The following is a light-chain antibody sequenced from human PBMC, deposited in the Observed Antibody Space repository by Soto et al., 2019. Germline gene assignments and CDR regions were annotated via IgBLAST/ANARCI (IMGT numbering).Light chain of an antibody. J-gene: IGLJ3*02. CDR1: AGAVTSGHY. Sequence: QAVVTQEPSLTVSPEGTVTLTCASSAGAVTSGHYPNWFQQKPGQAPTTLIYSTSNKHSWTPARFSGSLLGGKAALTLSGVQPEDEADYYCLLYYGGDQPWVFGGGTKLTVL. CDR2: STS. CDR3: LLYYGGDQPWV. V-gene: IGLV7-43*01.